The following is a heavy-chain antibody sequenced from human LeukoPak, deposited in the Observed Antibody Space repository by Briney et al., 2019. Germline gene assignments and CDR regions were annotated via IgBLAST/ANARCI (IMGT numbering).Heavy chain of an antibody. CDR3: ATIGGYCSSTSCYHFDY. V-gene: IGHV1-2*02. J-gene: IGHJ4*02. CDR1: GYTFTGYY. Sequence: ASVKVSCKASGYTFTGYYMHWVRQAPGQGLGWMGWINPNSGGTNYAQQFQGRVTMTRDTSISTAYMELSRLRSDDTAVYYCATIGGYCSSTSCYHFDYWGQGTLVTVSS. D-gene: IGHD2-2*01. CDR2: INPNSGGT.